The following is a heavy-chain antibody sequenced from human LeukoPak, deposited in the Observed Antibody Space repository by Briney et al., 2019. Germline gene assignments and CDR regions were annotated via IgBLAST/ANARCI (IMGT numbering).Heavy chain of an antibody. CDR1: GFTFSSYA. CDR3: ARESWGLWFGDLYSAFDI. V-gene: IGHV3-30-3*01. D-gene: IGHD3-10*01. Sequence: GGSLRLSCAASGFTFSSYAMHWVRQAPGKGLEWVAVISYDGSNKYYADSVKGRFTISRDNSKNTLYLQMNSLRAEDTAVYYWARESWGLWFGDLYSAFDIWGKGTMVTDSS. J-gene: IGHJ3*02. CDR2: ISYDGSNK.